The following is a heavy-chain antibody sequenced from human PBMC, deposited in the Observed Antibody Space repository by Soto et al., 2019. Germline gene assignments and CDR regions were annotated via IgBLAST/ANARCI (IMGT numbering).Heavy chain of an antibody. CDR3: TTDGGANLGKYWYFDL. J-gene: IGHJ2*01. Sequence: SVSNAWMNWVRQAPGKGLEWVGRIKSKTDGGTTDYAAPVKGRFTISRDDSKNTLYLQMNSLKTEDTAVYYCTTDGGANLGKYWYFDLWGRGPLVTVSS. D-gene: IGHD7-27*01. V-gene: IGHV3-15*07. CDR1: SVSNAW. CDR2: IKSKTDGGTT.